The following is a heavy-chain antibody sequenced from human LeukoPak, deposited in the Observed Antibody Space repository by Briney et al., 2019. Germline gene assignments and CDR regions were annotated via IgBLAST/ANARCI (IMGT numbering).Heavy chain of an antibody. CDR2: IYYSGST. CDR1: GGSISSSSYY. D-gene: IGHD3-10*01. CDR3: ARLRSLKYYGSGSYYPTYYYYYYYMDV. Sequence: ASETLSLTCTVSGGSISSSSYYWGWIRQPPGKGLEWIGSIYYSGSTYYNPSLKSRVTISVDTSKNQFSLKLSSVTAADTAVYYCARLRSLKYYGSGSYYPTYYYYYYYMDVWGKGTTVTISS. J-gene: IGHJ6*03. V-gene: IGHV4-39*01.